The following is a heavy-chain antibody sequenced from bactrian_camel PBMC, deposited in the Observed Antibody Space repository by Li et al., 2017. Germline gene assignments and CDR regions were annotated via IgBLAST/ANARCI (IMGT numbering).Heavy chain of an antibody. V-gene: IGHV3S57*01. Sequence: HVQLVESGGGSVQSGGSLRLSCAASGDTYSSYSMGWFRQAPGKEREGVAAIDSDGNTVYADSVKGRFTISQDNAKNTLYLQMNSLKPGDTAMYYCAAGYSGGYYLWPDEYTYWGQGTQVTVS. CDR2: IDSDGNT. CDR3: AAGYSGGYYLWPDEYTY. CDR1: GDTYSSYS. J-gene: IGHJ4*01. D-gene: IGHD2*01.